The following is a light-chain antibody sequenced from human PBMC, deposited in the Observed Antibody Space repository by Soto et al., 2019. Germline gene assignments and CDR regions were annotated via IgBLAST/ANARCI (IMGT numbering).Light chain of an antibody. J-gene: IGLJ1*01. V-gene: IGLV2-14*03. CDR2: DVS. CDR1: ISDVGGYNF. Sequence: QSALTQPASVSGSPGQSITISCTVTISDVGGYNFVSWYQQYPGKAPKLMICDVSNRPSGVSNRFSGSKSGNTASLTISGLQAEDEADYYCSSFTGSNYVFGTGTKVTVL. CDR3: SSFTGSNYV.